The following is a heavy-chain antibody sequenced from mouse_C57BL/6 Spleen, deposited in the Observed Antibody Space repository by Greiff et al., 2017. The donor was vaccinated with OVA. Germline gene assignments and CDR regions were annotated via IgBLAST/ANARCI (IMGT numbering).Heavy chain of an antibody. V-gene: IGHV6-6*01. CDR2: IRNKANNHAT. D-gene: IGHD4-1*01. J-gene: IGHJ1*03. CDR1: GFTFSDAW. CDR3: TRPGTPWYFDV. Sequence: EVHLVESGGGLVQPGGSMKLSCAASGFTFSDAWMDWVRQSPEKGLEWVAEIRNKANNHATYYAESVKGRFTISSDDSKSSVYLQMNSLRAEDTGIYYCTRPGTPWYFDVWGTGTTVTVSS.